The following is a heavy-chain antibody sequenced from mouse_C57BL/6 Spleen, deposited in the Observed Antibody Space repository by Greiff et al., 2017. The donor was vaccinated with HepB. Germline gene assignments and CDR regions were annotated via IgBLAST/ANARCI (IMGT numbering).Heavy chain of an antibody. CDR3: ASQSTGPFAY. V-gene: IGHV1-4*01. CDR1: GYTFTSYT. D-gene: IGHD4-1*02. Sequence: LQESGAELARPGASVKMSCKASGYTFTSYTMHWVKQRPGQGLEWIGYINPSSGYTKYNQKFKDKATLTADKSSSTAYMQLSSLTSEDSAVYYCASQSTGPFAYWGQGTLVTVSA. J-gene: IGHJ3*01. CDR2: INPSSGYT.